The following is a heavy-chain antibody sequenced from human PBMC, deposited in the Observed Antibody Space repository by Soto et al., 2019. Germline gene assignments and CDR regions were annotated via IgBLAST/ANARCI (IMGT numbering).Heavy chain of an antibody. Sequence: QVQLVQSGPEVKRPGASVIISCKTSGYTFSDSGISWVRQAPGQGLEWMGWISTHKGNTNFAQSLQGRVTMTADTSTSTVYMQLRSLRSDDTAMYFCARDRDWNLDYWGQGSLLTVSS. J-gene: IGHJ4*02. D-gene: IGHD1-1*01. CDR3: ARDRDWNLDY. V-gene: IGHV1-18*01. CDR2: ISTHKGNT. CDR1: GYTFSDSG.